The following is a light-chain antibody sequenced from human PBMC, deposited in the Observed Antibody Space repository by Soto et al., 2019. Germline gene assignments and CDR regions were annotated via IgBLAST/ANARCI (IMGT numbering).Light chain of an antibody. J-gene: IGLJ3*02. V-gene: IGLV2-14*01. CDR3: SSYTTINTPV. CDR1: SSDVGGYDY. Sequence: QSALTQPASVSGSPGQSITISCTGTSSDVGGYDYVSWYQQHPGKAPKLVIYEVTNRPSGVSNRFSGSKSGNTASLTIFGLQAEDEADYYSSSYTTINTPVFGGGTKLTVL. CDR2: EVT.